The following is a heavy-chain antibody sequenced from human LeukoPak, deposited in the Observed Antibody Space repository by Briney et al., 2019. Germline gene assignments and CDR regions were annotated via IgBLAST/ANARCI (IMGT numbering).Heavy chain of an antibody. CDR3: AREEVGYSLNWFDP. J-gene: IGHJ5*02. V-gene: IGHV4-31*03. CDR2: IYYSGST. D-gene: IGHD5-18*01. CDR1: GGSISSGGYY. Sequence: SQTLSLTCTVSGGSISSGGYYWSWIRQHPGKGLEWIGYIYYSGSTYYNPSLKSRVTIPVDTSKNQFSLKLSSVTAADTAVYYCAREEVGYSLNWFDPWGQGTLVTVSS.